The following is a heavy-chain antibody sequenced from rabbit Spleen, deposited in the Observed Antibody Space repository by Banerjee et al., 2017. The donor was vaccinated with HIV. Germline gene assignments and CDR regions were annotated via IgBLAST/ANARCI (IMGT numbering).Heavy chain of an antibody. CDR1: GFSFSGSYY. Sequence: QSLEESGGDLVKPGASLTLTCTAAGFSFSGSYYICWVRQAPGKGLELLACVADSFGITYYASWAKGRFTISKTSSTTVTLQMTSLTGADTATYFCTRDAGNWGNLWGQGTLVTVS. D-gene: IGHD4-2*01. J-gene: IGHJ4*01. V-gene: IGHV1S40*01. CDR3: TRDAGNWGNL. CDR2: VADSFGIT.